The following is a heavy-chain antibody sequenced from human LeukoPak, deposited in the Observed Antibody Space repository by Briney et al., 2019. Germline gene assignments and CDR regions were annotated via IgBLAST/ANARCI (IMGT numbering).Heavy chain of an antibody. Sequence: GGSLRLSCVASGFTFGKYWMSWVRQAPGKGLEWVANIKLDGSEKNYVDSVKGRFTISRDNTKNSLYLQMNSLRAEDTAVFYCARVVYYYGSGSFFDYWGQGTLVTVSS. J-gene: IGHJ4*02. V-gene: IGHV3-7*03. CDR1: GFTFGKYW. CDR2: IKLDGSEK. CDR3: ARVVYYYGSGSFFDY. D-gene: IGHD3-10*01.